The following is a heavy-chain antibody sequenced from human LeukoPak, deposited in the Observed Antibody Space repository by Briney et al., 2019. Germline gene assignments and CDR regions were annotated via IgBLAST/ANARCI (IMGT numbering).Heavy chain of an antibody. CDR1: GGTFSSYA. CDR3: ATGACGWTSCFSPLYGMDV. D-gene: IGHD2-2*01. J-gene: IGHJ6*02. V-gene: IGHV1-69*13. Sequence: GASVKVSCKASGGTFSSYAISWVRQAPGQGLEWMGGIIPIFGTANYAQKFQGRVTITADESTSTAYMELSSLRSEDTAVYYCATGACGWTSCFSPLYGMDVWGQRTTVTVS. CDR2: IIPIFGTA.